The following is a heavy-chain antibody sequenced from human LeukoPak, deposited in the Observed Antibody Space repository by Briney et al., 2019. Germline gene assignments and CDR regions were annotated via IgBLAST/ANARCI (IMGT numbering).Heavy chain of an antibody. J-gene: IGHJ6*03. Sequence: GGSLRLSCAASGFTFSSYAINWVRQAPGKGLEWVSAISGSGGATYYADSVKGRFTISRDNSKNTLYLQMNSLRAEDTAVYYCARDDGTLPYYYMDVWGKGTTVTVSS. CDR2: ISGSGGAT. V-gene: IGHV3-23*01. CDR3: ARDDGTLPYYYMDV. CDR1: GFTFSSYA.